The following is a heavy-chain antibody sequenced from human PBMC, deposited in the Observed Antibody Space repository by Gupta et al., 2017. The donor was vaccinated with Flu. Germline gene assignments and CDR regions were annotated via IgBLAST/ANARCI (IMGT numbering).Heavy chain of an antibody. D-gene: IGHD4-17*01. V-gene: IGHV3-53*02. Sequence: EVQLVETGGGLIQPGGSLRLSCAASGFTVSSNYMSWVRQAPGKGLEWVSVIYSGGSTYYADSVKGRFTISRDNSKNTLYLQMNSLRAEDTAVYYCARGRTVTTRFQRERGKSYYFDYWGQGTLVTVSS. CDR1: GFTVSSNY. CDR3: ARGRTVTTRFQRERGKSYYFDY. CDR2: IYSGGST. J-gene: IGHJ4*02.